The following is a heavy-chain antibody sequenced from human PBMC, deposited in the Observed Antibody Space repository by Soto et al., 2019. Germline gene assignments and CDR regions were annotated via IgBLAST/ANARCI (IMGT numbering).Heavy chain of an antibody. V-gene: IGHV3-23*01. J-gene: IGHJ6*02. Sequence: PGGSLRLSCAASGFTFSSYAMNWVRQAPGMGLEWVSALSGSGSSTYYADSVQGRFTISRDNSKNTLYLQMNGLRAEDTAVYYCAKPTVTSYYYYYDMDVWGQGTTVTVS. CDR2: LSGSGSST. CDR3: AKPTVTSYYYYYDMDV. D-gene: IGHD4-4*01. CDR1: GFTFSSYA.